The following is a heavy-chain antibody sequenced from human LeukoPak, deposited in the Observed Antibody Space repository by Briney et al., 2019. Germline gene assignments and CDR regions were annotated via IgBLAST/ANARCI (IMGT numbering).Heavy chain of an antibody. CDR3: ARRCGTFDY. Sequence: NSSETLSLTCIVSGGSISNSNCYWGWIRQPPEKGLEWIASVYYSGSTYYNPSLKSRVTISIDTSKHQFSLKLSSVTAADTAMYYCARRCGTFDYWGQGTLVTVSS. V-gene: IGHV4-39*01. J-gene: IGHJ4*02. CDR1: GGSISNSNCY. CDR2: VYYSGST. D-gene: IGHD1-26*01.